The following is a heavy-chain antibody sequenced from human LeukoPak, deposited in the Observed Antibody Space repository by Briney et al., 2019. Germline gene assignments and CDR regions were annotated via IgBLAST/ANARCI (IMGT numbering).Heavy chain of an antibody. V-gene: IGHV3-21*01. Sequence: GGSLRLSCAASGFTFSSYRMNWVRHAPGKGLEWVSSISSSTYINYADTAQGRFTLSRDNAKTSLYLQMNSPRAEDTAVYYCARNLPYNYYGSGSYYTAIDYWGQGTLVTVSS. CDR2: ISSSTYI. CDR3: ARNLPYNYYGSGSYYTAIDY. J-gene: IGHJ4*02. CDR1: GFTFSSYR. D-gene: IGHD3-10*01.